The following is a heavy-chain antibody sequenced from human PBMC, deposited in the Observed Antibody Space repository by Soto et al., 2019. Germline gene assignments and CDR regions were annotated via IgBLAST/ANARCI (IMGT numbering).Heavy chain of an antibody. CDR3: ARHEGIWCSGGSCYDGYYYYGMDV. V-gene: IGHV5-51*01. J-gene: IGHJ6*02. CDR1: GYSFTSYW. CDR2: IYPGDSDT. D-gene: IGHD2-15*01. Sequence: GESLKISCKGSGYSFTSYWIGWVRQMPGKGLEWMGIIYPGDSDTRYSPSFQGQVTISADKSISTAYLQWSSLKASDTAMYYCARHEGIWCSGGSCYDGYYYYGMDVWGQGTTVTVSS.